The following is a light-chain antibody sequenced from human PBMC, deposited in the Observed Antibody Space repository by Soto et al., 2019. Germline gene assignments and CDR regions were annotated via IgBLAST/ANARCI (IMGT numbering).Light chain of an antibody. CDR3: QHYNSYSEA. CDR2: AAS. CDR1: QGISTY. J-gene: IGKJ1*01. V-gene: IGKV1-9*01. Sequence: DIQWTQSPSFLSESVGDRVTITCRASQGISTYLAWYQQKLGKAPKLLIYAASSLQSGVPSRFSGSGSGTEFTLTISSLQPDDFATYYCQHYNSYSEAFGQGTKVDIK.